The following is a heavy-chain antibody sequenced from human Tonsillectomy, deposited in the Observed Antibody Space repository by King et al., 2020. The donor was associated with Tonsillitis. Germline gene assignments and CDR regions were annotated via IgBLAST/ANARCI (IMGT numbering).Heavy chain of an antibody. D-gene: IGHD2-8*02. CDR2: ISSGSTYI. CDR3: ARPIDTGGLDWYFDL. CDR1: GFTFSSYS. J-gene: IGHJ2*01. V-gene: IGHV3-21*01. Sequence: QLVQSGGGLVKPGGSLRLSCAASGFTFSSYSINWVRQAPGKGLEWVSSISSGSTYIYYADSVKGRFTISRDNARKSLYLQMNSLRAEDTAVYFCARPIDTGGLDWYFDLWGRGPLVTVSS.